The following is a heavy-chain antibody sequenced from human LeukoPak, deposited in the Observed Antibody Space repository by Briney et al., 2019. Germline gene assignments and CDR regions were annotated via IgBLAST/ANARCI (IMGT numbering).Heavy chain of an antibody. CDR3: ATTPPTVTYQNWFDP. D-gene: IGHD4-17*01. CDR2: FDSEDGET. V-gene: IGHV1-24*01. Sequence: ASVKVSCKVSGYTLTELSMHWVRQAPGKGLEWMGGFDSEDGETIYAQKFQGRVTMTEDTSTDAAYMELSSLRSEDTAVYYCATTPPTVTYQNWFDPWGQGTLVTVSS. CDR1: GYTLTELS. J-gene: IGHJ5*02.